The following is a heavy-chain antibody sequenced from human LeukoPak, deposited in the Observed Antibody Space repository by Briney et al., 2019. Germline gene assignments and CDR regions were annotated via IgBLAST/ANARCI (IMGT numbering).Heavy chain of an antibody. D-gene: IGHD3-10*01. J-gene: IGHJ3*02. Sequence: PSETLSLTCAVYGGSFSGFYWSWIRQPPGKGLEWIGEINHSGSTNYNPSLKSRVTISVDTSKNQFSLKLSSVTAADTAVYYCARALLPTYYYGSGSYRRAFDIWGQGTMVTVSS. CDR3: ARALLPTYYYGSGSYRRAFDI. CDR2: INHSGST. V-gene: IGHV4-34*01. CDR1: GGSFSGFY.